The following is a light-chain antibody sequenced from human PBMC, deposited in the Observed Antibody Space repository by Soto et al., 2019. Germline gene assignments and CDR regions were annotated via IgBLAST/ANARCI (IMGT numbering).Light chain of an antibody. CDR2: AAS. Sequence: DIQMTQSPSSLSASVGDRVTITCRASQSISSYLNWYQQKPGKAPKLLIYAASSLQSGVPSRFSGSGSGTDFTLTISSLRPEDFATYYCQQSYSTPHFTFGPGTKVDIK. J-gene: IGKJ3*01. CDR1: QSISSY. CDR3: QQSYSTPHFT. V-gene: IGKV1-39*01.